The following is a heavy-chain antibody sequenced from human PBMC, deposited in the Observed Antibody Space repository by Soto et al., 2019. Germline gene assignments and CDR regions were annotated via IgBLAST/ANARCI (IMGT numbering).Heavy chain of an antibody. J-gene: IGHJ4*02. CDR3: TKTKGRLEPATNDY. V-gene: IGHV3-15*01. Sequence: EVQLVESGGGLVKPGGSLRLSCAGSGFTFSNYWMSWVRRAPGKGLEWVGRIKSDAYGGAIDYAAPVNSRFTVTRDDSKDTVILQMNNLSAEDTAVYTYTKTKGRLEPATNDYWGQGTRVIVSS. CDR1: GFTFSNYW. D-gene: IGHD2-2*01. CDR2: IKSDAYGGAI.